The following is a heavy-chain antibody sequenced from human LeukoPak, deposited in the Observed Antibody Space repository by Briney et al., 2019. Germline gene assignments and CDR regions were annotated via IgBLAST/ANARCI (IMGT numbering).Heavy chain of an antibody. CDR1: GYTFTRYF. CDR2: IEPKSGGT. Sequence: GASVKVSCKASGYTFTRYFIHWARQAPGQGLEWMGWIEPKSGGTNYAQKFQGRVTMTRDTAISAAYMELSRLTTDDTAVYYCARDFGSNGQDAFDIWGQGTMVIVSS. D-gene: IGHD3-10*01. CDR3: ARDFGSNGQDAFDI. J-gene: IGHJ3*02. V-gene: IGHV1-2*02.